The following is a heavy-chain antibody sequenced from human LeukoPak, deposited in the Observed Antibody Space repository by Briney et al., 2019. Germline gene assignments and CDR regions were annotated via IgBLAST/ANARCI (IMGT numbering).Heavy chain of an antibody. CDR1: GGTFSSYA. J-gene: IGHJ4*02. D-gene: IGHD6-6*01. CDR3: ARGGSSSSSWDY. V-gene: IGHV1-69*13. CDR2: IIPIFGTA. Sequence: ASVTVSCTASGGTFSSYAISWVRQAPGQGLEWMGGIIPIFGTANYAQKFQGRVTITADESTSTAYMELSSLRSEDTAVYYCARGGSSSSSWDYWGQGTLVTVSS.